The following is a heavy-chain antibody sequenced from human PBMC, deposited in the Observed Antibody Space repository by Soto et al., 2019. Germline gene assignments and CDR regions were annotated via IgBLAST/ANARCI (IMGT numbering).Heavy chain of an antibody. Sequence: QVQLQESGPGLVKPSQTLSLTCTVSGGSISSGGYYWSWIRQHPGKGLEWIGYIYYSGSTYYNPSLKFRVTISGATSNNQLALKLSSVTDADTAVYYCADYGSGKVWFDPWGQGTLVTVSS. J-gene: IGHJ5*02. V-gene: IGHV4-31*03. CDR2: IYYSGST. CDR1: GGSISSGGYY. D-gene: IGHD3-10*01. CDR3: ADYGSGKVWFDP.